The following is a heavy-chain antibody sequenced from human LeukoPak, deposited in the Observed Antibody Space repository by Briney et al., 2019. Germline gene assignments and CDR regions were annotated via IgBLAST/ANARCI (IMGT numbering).Heavy chain of an antibody. CDR1: GFTFSSYA. CDR2: ISGSGGST. J-gene: IGHJ4*02. CDR3: AKDPWILTERTGYYFDY. Sequence: GGSLRLSCAASGFTFSSYAMSWVRQAPGKGLEWLSTISGSGGSTYYADSVKGRFTISRDNSKNTLYLQMNSLRAEDTAVYYCAKDPWILTERTGYYFDYWGQGTLVTVSS. V-gene: IGHV3-23*01. D-gene: IGHD3-9*01.